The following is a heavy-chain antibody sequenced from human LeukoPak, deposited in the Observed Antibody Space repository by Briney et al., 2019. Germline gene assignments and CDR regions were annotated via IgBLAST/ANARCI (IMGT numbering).Heavy chain of an antibody. J-gene: IGHJ2*01. CDR2: IRSSGSDT. D-gene: IGHD6-19*01. CDR3: ARAIAVTPWYFDL. V-gene: IGHV3-11*03. CDR1: GFTFSDYH. Sequence: GGSWRLPGAASGFTFSDYHMSWIGQAPGKGLEWISYIRSSGSDTNYADSVRGRFTISRDNAKNSLYLQMNSLRAEDTAVYYCARAIAVTPWYFDLWGRRAMVTVSS.